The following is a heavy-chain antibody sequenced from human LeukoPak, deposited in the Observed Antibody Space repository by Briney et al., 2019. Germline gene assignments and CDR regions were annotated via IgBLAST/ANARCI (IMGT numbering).Heavy chain of an antibody. J-gene: IGHJ6*02. CDR2: IYYSGRT. D-gene: IGHD3-9*01. V-gene: IGHV4-59*12. CDR3: ASMTGSFSTYYDILTGYYPYYYYYYGMDV. CDR1: GGSISNYY. Sequence: SETLSLTCNVSGGSISNYYWSWIRQPPGKGLEWIGYIYYSGRTNYNPSLKSRVTISVDTSKNQFSLKLSSVTAADTAVYYCASMTGSFSTYYDILTGYYPYYYYYYGMDVWGQGTTVTVSS.